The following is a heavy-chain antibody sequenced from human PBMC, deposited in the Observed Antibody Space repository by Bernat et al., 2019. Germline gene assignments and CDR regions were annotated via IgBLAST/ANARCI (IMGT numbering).Heavy chain of an antibody. CDR3: AKGLILIVVDNY. D-gene: IGHD3-22*01. V-gene: IGHV3-23*01. Sequence: EVHLLESGGGLVQPGGSLRLSCAAPGFTFSSYAMSWVRQAPGMGLEWGSTITGSGGITYYADSVEGRFTISRDNSKNTLYLQMHSLRAEDTAVYYCAKGLILIVVDNYWGQGTLVTVSS. CDR2: ITGSGGIT. CDR1: GFTFSSYA. J-gene: IGHJ4*02.